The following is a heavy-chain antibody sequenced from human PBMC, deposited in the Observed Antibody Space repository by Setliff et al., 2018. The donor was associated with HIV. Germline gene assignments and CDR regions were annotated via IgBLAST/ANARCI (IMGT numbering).Heavy chain of an antibody. CDR3: ARVDSSRGLHAFDI. CDR1: GYSISSGYH. Sequence: SETLSLTCIVSGYSISSGYHWAWIRQPPGKGLEWIGSIYNSGSTNSNPSLKSRVTISVDTSKNQFSLKLSSVTAADTAVYYCARVDSSRGLHAFDIWGQGTMVTVSS. D-gene: IGHD6-13*01. J-gene: IGHJ3*02. V-gene: IGHV4-38-2*02. CDR2: IYNSGST.